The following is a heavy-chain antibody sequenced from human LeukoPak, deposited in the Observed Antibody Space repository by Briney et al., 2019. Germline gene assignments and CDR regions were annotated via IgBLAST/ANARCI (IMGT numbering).Heavy chain of an antibody. CDR2: IVGSSST. CDR3: ARIGAGSSRDY. D-gene: IGHD6-13*01. Sequence: GGSLRLSCAASGFTYSNFAMTWVRQAPGKGLEWVSSIVGSSSTYYADSLKGRFTISRDNAKNSLYLQMNSLRAEDTAVYYCARIGAGSSRDYWGQGTLVTVSS. J-gene: IGHJ4*02. CDR1: GFTYSNFA. V-gene: IGHV3-21*01.